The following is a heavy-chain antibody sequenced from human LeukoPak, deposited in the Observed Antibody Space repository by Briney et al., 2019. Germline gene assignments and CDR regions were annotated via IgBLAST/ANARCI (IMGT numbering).Heavy chain of an antibody. Sequence: GRSLRLSCAASGFTFSNYGLHWVRQAPGKGLEWVGVIWYDGSKKYYADSVKGRFTISRDNAKNSLYLQMSSLRAEDAAVYYCVRLGGATGQYFHHWGQGTRVTVSS. CDR1: GFTFSNYG. J-gene: IGHJ1*01. D-gene: IGHD1-26*01. CDR3: VRLGGATGQYFHH. CDR2: IWYDGSKK. V-gene: IGHV3-33*01.